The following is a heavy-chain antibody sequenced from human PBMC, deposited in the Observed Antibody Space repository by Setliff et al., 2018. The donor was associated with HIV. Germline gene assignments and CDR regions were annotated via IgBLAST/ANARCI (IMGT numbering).Heavy chain of an antibody. CDR2: IYYSGDT. CDR1: GDSITSYY. V-gene: IGHV4-59*01. CDR3: ARCPSPPYCTSTTCYVDYYYMDV. J-gene: IGHJ6*03. D-gene: IGHD2-2*01. Sequence: LSLTCNVSGDSITSYYWTWIRQSPGKGLEWIGYIYYSGDTNYNPSLKSRVTMSVDTSKNQFSLKLSSVTAADTAVYYCARCPSPPYCTSTTCYVDYYYMDVWGKGTTVTVSS.